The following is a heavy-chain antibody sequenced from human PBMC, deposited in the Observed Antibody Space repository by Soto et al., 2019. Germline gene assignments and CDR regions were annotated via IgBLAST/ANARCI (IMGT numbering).Heavy chain of an antibody. CDR2: IIPIFGTA. Sequence: SVKVSCKASGGTFSSYAISWVRQAPGQGLEWMGGIIPIFGTANYAQKFQGRVAITADESTSTAYMELSSLRSEDTAVYYCARSGVTMVRGVITAFDYWGQGTLVTVSS. CDR1: GGTFSSYA. CDR3: ARSGVTMVRGVITAFDY. D-gene: IGHD3-10*01. J-gene: IGHJ4*02. V-gene: IGHV1-69*13.